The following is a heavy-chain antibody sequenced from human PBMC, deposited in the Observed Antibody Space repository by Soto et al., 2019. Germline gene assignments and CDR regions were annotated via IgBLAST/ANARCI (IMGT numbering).Heavy chain of an antibody. V-gene: IGHV3-30-3*01. CDR3: ARVADYDFWSGYLPFRYYYYGMDV. Sequence: GGSLRLSCAASGFTFSSYAMHWVRQAPGKGLEWVAVIPYDGSNKYYADSVKGRFTISRDNSKNTLYLQMNSLRAEDTAVYYCARVADYDFWSGYLPFRYYYYGMDVWGQGTTVTVSS. J-gene: IGHJ6*02. D-gene: IGHD3-3*01. CDR1: GFTFSSYA. CDR2: IPYDGSNK.